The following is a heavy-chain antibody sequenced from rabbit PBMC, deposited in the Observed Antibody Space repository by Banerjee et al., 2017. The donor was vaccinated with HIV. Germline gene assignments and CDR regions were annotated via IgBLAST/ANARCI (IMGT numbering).Heavy chain of an antibody. Sequence: QSLEESGGDLVKPGASLILTCTASGFSFSSSYHMCWVRQAPGKGLEWIACIYTGNGGTYYASWAKGRFTISKASSTIVTLQMTSLTAADTATYFCAKCWAGDDGFDLWGPGTLVTVS. CDR1: GFSFSSSYH. CDR2: IYTGNGGT. D-gene: IGHD2-1*01. CDR3: AKCWAGDDGFDL. V-gene: IGHV1S40*01. J-gene: IGHJ4*01.